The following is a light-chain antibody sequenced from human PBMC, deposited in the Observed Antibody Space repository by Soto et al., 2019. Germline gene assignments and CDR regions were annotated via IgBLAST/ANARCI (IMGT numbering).Light chain of an antibody. V-gene: IGKV3-20*01. J-gene: IGKJ2*01. Sequence: EIVLTQSPGTLSLSPGARATLSCRASQSVSSSSLAWYQQKPRQAPRLLIYGASSRATGIPARFSGSGSGADFTLTISRRDPEDFAVYYCRQYGSRTHTFGQGTKLEI. CDR2: GAS. CDR3: RQYGSRTHT. CDR1: QSVSSSS.